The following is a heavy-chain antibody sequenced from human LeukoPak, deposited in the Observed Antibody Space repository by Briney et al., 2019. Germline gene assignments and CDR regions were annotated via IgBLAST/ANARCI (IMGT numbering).Heavy chain of an antibody. Sequence: PSQTLSLTCTVSGGSISSGGYYWSWIRQPPGKGLEWIGYIYHSGSTYYNPSLKSRVTISVDTSKNQFSLKLSSVTAADTAVYYCARAPIYNGHADWFDPWGQGTLVTVSS. V-gene: IGHV4-30-2*05. CDR3: ARAPIYNGHADWFDP. D-gene: IGHD5-24*01. J-gene: IGHJ5*02. CDR1: GGSISSGGYY. CDR2: IYHSGST.